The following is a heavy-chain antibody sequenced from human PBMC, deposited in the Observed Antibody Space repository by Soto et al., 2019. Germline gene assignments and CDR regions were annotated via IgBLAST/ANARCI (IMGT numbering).Heavy chain of an antibody. CDR1: GFTFSSYS. CDR3: ARDPDSSSGYFDY. D-gene: IGHD6-13*01. CDR2: ISSSSSYI. V-gene: IGHV3-21*01. J-gene: IGHJ4*02. Sequence: EVQLVESGGGLVKPGGSLRLSCAASGFTFSSYSMNWVRPAPGKGLEWVSSISSSSSYIYYADSVKGRFTISRDNAKNSLYLQMNSLRAEDTAVYYCARDPDSSSGYFDYWGQGTLVTVSS.